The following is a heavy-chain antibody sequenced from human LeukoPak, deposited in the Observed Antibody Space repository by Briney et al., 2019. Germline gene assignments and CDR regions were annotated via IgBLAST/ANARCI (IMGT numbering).Heavy chain of an antibody. V-gene: IGHV1-2*02. CDR1: GYTFTCYY. D-gene: IGHD3-22*01. CDR2: INPNSGGT. J-gene: IGHJ4*02. CDR3: ARPQDDSSAPDY. Sequence: GASVKVSCKASGYTFTCYYMHWVRQAPGQGLEWMGWINPNSGGTNYAQKFQGRVTMTRDTSISTAYMELSRLRSDDTAVYYCARPQDDSSAPDYWGQGTLVTVSS.